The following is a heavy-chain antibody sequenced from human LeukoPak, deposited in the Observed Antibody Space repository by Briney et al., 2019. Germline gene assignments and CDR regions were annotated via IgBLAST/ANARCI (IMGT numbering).Heavy chain of an antibody. CDR1: GGTFSSYA. Sequence: ASVKVSCKASGGTFSSYAISLVRQAPGQGLEWMGRIIPILGIANYAQKFQGRVTITADKSTSTAYMELSSLRSEDTAVYYCARNQYYYYGMDVWGQGTTVTVSS. J-gene: IGHJ6*02. CDR3: ARNQYYYYGMDV. CDR2: IIPILGIA. V-gene: IGHV1-69*04.